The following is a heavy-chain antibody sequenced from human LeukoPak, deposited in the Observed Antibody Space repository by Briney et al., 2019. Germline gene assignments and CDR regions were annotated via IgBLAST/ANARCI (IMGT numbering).Heavy chain of an antibody. V-gene: IGHV4-59*01. Sequence: PSETLSLTCTVSGGSISSYYWSWIRQPPGKGLEWIGDIYYSGSTNYNPSLKSRVTISVDTSKNQFSLKLSSVTAADTAVYYCARMGYYGSGSPLGYFDYWGQGTLVTVSS. CDR2: IYYSGST. J-gene: IGHJ4*02. CDR1: GGSISSYY. D-gene: IGHD3-10*01. CDR3: ARMGYYGSGSPLGYFDY.